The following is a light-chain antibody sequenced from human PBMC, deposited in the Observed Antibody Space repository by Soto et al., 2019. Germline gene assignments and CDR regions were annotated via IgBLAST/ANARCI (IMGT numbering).Light chain of an antibody. J-gene: IGKJ1*01. CDR3: QQFNNWPPWT. CDR2: GAS. CDR1: QSVSSSY. V-gene: IGKV3-20*01. Sequence: EIVLTQSPGTLSLSPGERATLSCRASQSVSSSYLAWYQQKAGQAPRLLIYGASNRATGIPDRFSGSGSGTEFTLTISGLQSDDFAVYYCQQFNNWPPWTFGQGTKVDIK.